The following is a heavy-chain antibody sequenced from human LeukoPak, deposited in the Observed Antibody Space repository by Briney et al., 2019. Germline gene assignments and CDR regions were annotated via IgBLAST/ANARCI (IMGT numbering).Heavy chain of an antibody. CDR2: ISTSSTYI. Sequence: LSLTCTVSGGSISSGDYYWSWIRQAPGKGLEWVSSISTSSTYIYYGDSVRGRFTISRDNAKNSLYLQMNSLRAEDTAVYYCARDGYCGGGTCQYYGMDVWGQGTTVTVSS. CDR1: GGSISSGDYY. V-gene: IGHV3-11*06. D-gene: IGHD2-15*01. CDR3: ARDGYCGGGTCQYYGMDV. J-gene: IGHJ6*02.